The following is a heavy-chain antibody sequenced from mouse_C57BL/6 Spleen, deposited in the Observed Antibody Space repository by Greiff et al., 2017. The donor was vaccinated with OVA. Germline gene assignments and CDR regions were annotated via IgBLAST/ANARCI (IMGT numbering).Heavy chain of an antibody. CDR2: IYPGDGDP. J-gene: IGHJ4*01. Sequence: VQLQQSGAELVKPGASVKISCKASGYAFSSYWMNWVKQRPGKGLEWIGQIYPGDGDPNYNGKFKGKATLTADKSSSTAYMQLSSLTSEDSAVYFCARDSSGYVGYAMDYWGQGTSVTVSS. CDR3: ARDSSGYVGYAMDY. D-gene: IGHD3-2*02. CDR1: GYAFSSYW. V-gene: IGHV1-80*01.